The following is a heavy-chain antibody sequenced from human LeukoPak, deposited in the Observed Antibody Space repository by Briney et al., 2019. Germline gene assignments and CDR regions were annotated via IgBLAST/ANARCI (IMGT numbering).Heavy chain of an antibody. V-gene: IGHV4-4*02. CDR2: IYHSGST. Sequence: SGTLSLTCAVSGGSISSTNWWSWVRQPPGKGLEWIGEIYHSGSTNYNPSLKSRVTISVDKSKNQFSLNLSSVTAADTAVYYCARHVEVLEWFPTPLGEYYFDYWGQGTLVTVSS. CDR1: GGSISSTNW. CDR3: ARHVEVLEWFPTPLGEYYFDY. D-gene: IGHD3-3*01. J-gene: IGHJ4*02.